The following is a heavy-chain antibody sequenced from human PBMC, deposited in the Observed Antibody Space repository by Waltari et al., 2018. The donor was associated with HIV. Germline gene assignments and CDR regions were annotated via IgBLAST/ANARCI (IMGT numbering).Heavy chain of an antibody. CDR3: AKGSGTTVANWYFDL. V-gene: IGHV3-23*01. Sequence: EVQLLESGGGLVQPGGSLRLSCAASGLTFRSFAMNWVRQAPGKGLEWVSSISGSGGSTYYADSVKGRFTISRDNSKNTLYLQMSSLRAEDTAVYYCAKGSGTTVANWYFDLWGRGTLVTVSS. D-gene: IGHD4-17*01. J-gene: IGHJ2*01. CDR2: ISGSGGST. CDR1: GLTFRSFA.